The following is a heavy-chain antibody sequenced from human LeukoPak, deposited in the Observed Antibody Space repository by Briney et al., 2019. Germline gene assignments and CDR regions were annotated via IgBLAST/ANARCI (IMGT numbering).Heavy chain of an antibody. V-gene: IGHV4-39*07. CDR2: IYYSGST. Sequence: SETLSLTCTVSGGSISGSSYYWGWIRQPPGKGLEWIGSIYYSGSTNYNPSLKSRVTISVDTSKNQFSLKLSSVTAADTAVYYCARAGLWFGELLFPDYWGQGTLVTVSS. CDR1: GGSISGSSYY. J-gene: IGHJ4*02. D-gene: IGHD3-10*01. CDR3: ARAGLWFGELLFPDY.